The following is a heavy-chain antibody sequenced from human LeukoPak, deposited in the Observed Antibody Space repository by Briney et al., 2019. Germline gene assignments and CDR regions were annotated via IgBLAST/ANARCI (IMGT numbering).Heavy chain of an antibody. Sequence: GGSLRLSCAASGFTFSSYSMNWVRQAPGKGLEWVSSISSSSSYIYYADSVKGRFTISRGNAKNSLYLQMNSLRAEDTAVYYCARDGADCSSTSCYGNWFDPWGQGTLVTVSS. V-gene: IGHV3-21*01. CDR1: GFTFSSYS. CDR3: ARDGADCSSTSCYGNWFDP. D-gene: IGHD2-2*01. CDR2: ISSSSSYI. J-gene: IGHJ5*02.